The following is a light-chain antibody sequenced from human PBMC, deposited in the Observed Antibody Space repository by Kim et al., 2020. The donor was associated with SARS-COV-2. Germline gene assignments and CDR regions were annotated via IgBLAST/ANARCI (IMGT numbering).Light chain of an antibody. CDR3: HSRDRGGSQVV. J-gene: IGLJ1*01. Sequence: SSELTQDPAVSVALGQTVRITCHGDSLRIYFATWYQQKPGQAPVVVIYGRNNRPTGIPDRFSGSSSGNTASLTITGTQAEDEAVYYCHSRDRGGSQVVFGTGTKVTVL. V-gene: IGLV3-19*01. CDR1: SLRIYF. CDR2: GRN.